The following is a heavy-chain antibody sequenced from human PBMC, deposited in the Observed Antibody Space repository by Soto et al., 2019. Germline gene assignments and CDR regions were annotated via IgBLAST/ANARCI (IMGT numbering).Heavy chain of an antibody. Sequence: QMRLQESGPGLVKPSGTLSLACAVSGASVSSDNWWSLVRQPPGKGLEWIGEIFHSETTNYNPSLKSRATISVDKSKNQFSLTLTSVTAADTAVYYCAKNGWYSADIWGQGTMVTVSS. V-gene: IGHV4-4*02. J-gene: IGHJ3*02. CDR2: IFHSETT. CDR3: AKNGWYSADI. D-gene: IGHD6-19*01. CDR1: GASVSSDNW.